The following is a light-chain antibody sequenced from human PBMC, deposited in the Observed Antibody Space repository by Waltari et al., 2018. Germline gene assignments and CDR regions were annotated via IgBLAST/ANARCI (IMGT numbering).Light chain of an antibody. V-gene: IGKV3-20*01. J-gene: IGKJ1*01. CDR1: QSASSSY. Sequence: DIVLTQSPGTLSLSPGERATPSCMASQSASSSYLAWYQQKPGQAPRLLIYAASTRATGIPDRFSGSGSGTDLTLTISRLEPEDFAVYYCQHYGWSSWTFGQGTKVVIK. CDR2: AAS. CDR3: QHYGWSSWT.